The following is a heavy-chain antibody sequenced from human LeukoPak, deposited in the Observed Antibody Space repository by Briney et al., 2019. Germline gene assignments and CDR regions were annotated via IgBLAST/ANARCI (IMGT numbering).Heavy chain of an antibody. Sequence: SETLSLTCTVSGASTSSSFWSWIRQSPGKGLEWIGYINYRGETSQNPSLESRVSMSVDTSKNQVSLQLTSVTAADTAVYYCARMIVATIRIGVYFYHGMDVWGQGTTVTVSS. V-gene: IGHV4-59*08. D-gene: IGHD5-12*01. CDR1: GASTSSSF. CDR3: ARMIVATIRIGVYFYHGMDV. CDR2: INYRGET. J-gene: IGHJ6*02.